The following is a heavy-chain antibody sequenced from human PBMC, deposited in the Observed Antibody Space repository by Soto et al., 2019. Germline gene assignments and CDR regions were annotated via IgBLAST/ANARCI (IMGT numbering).Heavy chain of an antibody. CDR1: GFTFSSYA. J-gene: IGHJ3*02. Sequence: GGSLRLSCAASGFTFSSYAMSWVRQAPGKGLEWVSAISGSGGSTYYADSVKGRFTISRDNSKNTLYLQMNSLRAEDTAVYYCANLTGNYYGSGSHPGAFDIWGQGTMVTVSS. D-gene: IGHD3-10*01. V-gene: IGHV3-23*01. CDR3: ANLTGNYYGSGSHPGAFDI. CDR2: ISGSGGST.